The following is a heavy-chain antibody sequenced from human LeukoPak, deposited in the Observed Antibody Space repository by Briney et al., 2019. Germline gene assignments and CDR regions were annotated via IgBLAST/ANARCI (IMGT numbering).Heavy chain of an antibody. CDR3: ACRYGSGKFP. J-gene: IGHJ5*02. Sequence: ASVKVSCKASGYTFTSYDINWVRQAPGQGLEWMGWINPNSGGTNYAQKFQGRVTMTRDTSISTAYMELSRLRSDDTAVYYCACRYGSGKFPWGQGTLVTVSS. CDR1: GYTFTSYD. D-gene: IGHD3-10*01. V-gene: IGHV1-2*02. CDR2: INPNSGGT.